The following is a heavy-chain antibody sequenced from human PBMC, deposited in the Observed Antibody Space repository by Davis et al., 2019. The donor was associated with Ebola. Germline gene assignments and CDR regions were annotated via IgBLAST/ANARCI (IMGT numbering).Heavy chain of an antibody. Sequence: GESLKISCAASGFTFSSYAMSWVRQAPEKGLEWVSAISGSGGSTYYADSVKGRFTISRDNSKNTLYLQMNSLRAEDTAVYYCAKGPGWELLPYYFDYWGQGTLVTVSS. J-gene: IGHJ4*02. V-gene: IGHV3-23*01. CDR2: ISGSGGST. D-gene: IGHD1-26*01. CDR3: AKGPGWELLPYYFDY. CDR1: GFTFSSYA.